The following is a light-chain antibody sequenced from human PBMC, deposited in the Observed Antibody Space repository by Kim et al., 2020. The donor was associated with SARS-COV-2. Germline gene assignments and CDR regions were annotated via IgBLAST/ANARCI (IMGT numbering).Light chain of an antibody. J-gene: IGKJ1*01. CDR1: QSISTW. V-gene: IGKV1-5*01. CDR2: EAA. CDR3: QQYDTFPWT. Sequence: ASGGDRVTTTCRASQSISTWLAWYRQKPGKAPNLLIYEAAILEGGAPSRFSGSGSGTEFTLTISSLQPDDFATYYCQQYDTFPWTFGQGTKVDIK.